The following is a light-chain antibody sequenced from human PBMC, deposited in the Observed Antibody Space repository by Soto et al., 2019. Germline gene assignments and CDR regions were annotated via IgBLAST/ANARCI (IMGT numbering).Light chain of an antibody. CDR2: GAS. Sequence: EIVLTQSPGSLSLSPGERATLSCRASQSVSSTFFAWYQQRPGQAPRLLMYGASSRATGIPERFTGSGSGTDFTLTLSRLEPEDFAVYYCQQFDRSVTFGPGTKVEIK. CDR3: QQFDRSVT. CDR1: QSVSSTF. V-gene: IGKV3-20*01. J-gene: IGKJ1*01.